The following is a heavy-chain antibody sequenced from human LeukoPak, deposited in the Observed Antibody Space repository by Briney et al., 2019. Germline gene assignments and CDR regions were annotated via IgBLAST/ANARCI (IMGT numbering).Heavy chain of an antibody. D-gene: IGHD3-3*01. CDR1: VGTLSNYI. Sequence: ASVKVSCKTSVGTLSNYILSWVRQAPGQRLEWRGGIIPVFCTANYPQKFPDRVTITADESTNTVYMELRNLRYEETAVYYCARHLYHDDFWSGYIAYWGQGSLLTISS. J-gene: IGHJ4*02. CDR2: IIPVFCTA. V-gene: IGHV1-69*13. CDR3: ARHLYHDDFWSGYIAY.